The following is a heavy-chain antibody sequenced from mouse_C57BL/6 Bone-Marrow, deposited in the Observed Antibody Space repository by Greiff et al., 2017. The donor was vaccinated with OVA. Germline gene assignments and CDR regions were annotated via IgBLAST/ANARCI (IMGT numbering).Heavy chain of an antibody. D-gene: IGHD2-4*01. V-gene: IGHV3-6*01. CDR1: GYSITSGYY. Sequence: ESGPGLVKPSQSLSLTCSVTGYSITSGYYWNWIRQFPGNKLEWMGYISYDGSNNYNPSLKNRISITRDTSKNQFVLKLNSVTTEDTATYYCAREGEYDSYAMDYWGQGTSVTVSA. CDR2: ISYDGSN. J-gene: IGHJ4*01. CDR3: AREGEYDSYAMDY.